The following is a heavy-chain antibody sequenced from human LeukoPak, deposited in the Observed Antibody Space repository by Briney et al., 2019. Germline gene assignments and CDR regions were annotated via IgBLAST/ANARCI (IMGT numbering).Heavy chain of an antibody. CDR3: ARETLEGLSYYDSSGYFDY. CDR2: MNPNSGGT. CDR1: GYTFTCYY. D-gene: IGHD3-22*01. V-gene: IGHV1-2*02. J-gene: IGHJ4*02. Sequence: ASVKVSCKASGYTFTCYYMHWVRQAPGQGLEWMGWMNPNSGGTNYEQKFQGRVTMTRDTSISTAYMELSGLRSDDTAVYYCARETLEGLSYYDSSGYFDYWGQGTLVTVSS.